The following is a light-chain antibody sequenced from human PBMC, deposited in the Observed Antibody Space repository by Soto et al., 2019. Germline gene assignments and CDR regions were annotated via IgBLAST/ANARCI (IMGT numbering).Light chain of an antibody. J-gene: IGLJ1*01. CDR2: EVS. V-gene: IGLV2-14*01. Sequence: QSVLTQPASVSGSPGQSITIACIGTNSDVGTYDYVSWYQQFPDMAPKLIIFEVSNRPSGVSNRFSGSKSGNTASLPISGLQAEDVAHYYCGSYTRPATLEVFGTGTKLTVL. CDR1: NSDVGTYDY. CDR3: GSYTRPATLEV.